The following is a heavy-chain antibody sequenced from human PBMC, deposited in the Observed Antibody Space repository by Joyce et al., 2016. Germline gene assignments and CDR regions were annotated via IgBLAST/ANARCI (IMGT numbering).Heavy chain of an antibody. J-gene: IGHJ4*02. D-gene: IGHD5-12*01. CDR3: SAGGSAATRV. Sequence: QMQLVQSGPEVKKPGTSVKVSCEASGVTFSSTAVQWVRQARGQRPEWIGWFVGGSGNAIYAQTLQDRVTITADTSTNTAYMELSSLRSDDTAVYYCSAGGSAATRVWGQGTLVTVSS. CDR2: FVGGSGNA. V-gene: IGHV1-58*01. CDR1: GVTFSSTA.